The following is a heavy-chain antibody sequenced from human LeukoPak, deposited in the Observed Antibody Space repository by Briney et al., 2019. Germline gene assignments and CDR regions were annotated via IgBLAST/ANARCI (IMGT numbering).Heavy chain of an antibody. J-gene: IGHJ4*02. CDR2: ISGSGGST. V-gene: IGHV3-23*01. CDR1: GFTFSRYA. CDR3: AKVHPMIVVVITYFDY. Sequence: GGSLRLSCAASGFTFSRYAMSWVRQPPGKGLEWVSAISGSGGSTYYADSVKGRFTISRDNSKNTLYLQMNSLRAEDTAVYYCAKVHPMIVVVITYFDYWGQGTLVTVSS. D-gene: IGHD3-22*01.